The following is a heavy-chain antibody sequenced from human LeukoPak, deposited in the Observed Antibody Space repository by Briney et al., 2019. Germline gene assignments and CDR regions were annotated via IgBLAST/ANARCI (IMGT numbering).Heavy chain of an antibody. CDR3: ARSYCTVNSCSQSFGY. D-gene: IGHD2-8*02. V-gene: IGHV3-64*02. Sequence: GGSLRLSCAASGFSFSTHGIHWVRQAPGMGLEYVSAISSNGGTKYYADSVKGRFTISRDNSKNTVYLQMDSLRAEDMAVYYCARSYCTVNSCSQSFGYWGQGTLVSVSS. J-gene: IGHJ4*02. CDR1: GFSFSTHG. CDR2: ISSNGGTK.